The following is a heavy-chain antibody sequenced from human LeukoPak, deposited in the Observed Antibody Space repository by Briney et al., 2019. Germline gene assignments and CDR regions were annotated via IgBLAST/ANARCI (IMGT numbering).Heavy chain of an antibody. CDR3: AKVRGGRSWYGPAYFDY. D-gene: IGHD6-13*01. J-gene: IGHJ4*02. Sequence: GGSLRLSCAASGFTFDDYAMHWIRQAPGKGLEWVSGISWNSGSIGYADSVKGRFTISRDNAKNSLYLQMNSLRAEDTALYYCAKVRGGRSWYGPAYFDYWGQGTLVTVSS. CDR1: GFTFDDYA. V-gene: IGHV3-9*01. CDR2: ISWNSGSI.